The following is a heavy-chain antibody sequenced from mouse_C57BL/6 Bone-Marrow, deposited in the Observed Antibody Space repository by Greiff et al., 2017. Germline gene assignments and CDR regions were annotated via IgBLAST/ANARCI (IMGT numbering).Heavy chain of an antibody. D-gene: IGHD2-4*01. J-gene: IGHJ4*01. V-gene: IGHV1-69*01. CDR1: GYTFTSYW. Sequence: VQLQQPGAELVMPGASVKLSCKASGYTFTSYWMHWVKQRPGQGLEWIGEIDPSDSYTNYNHKFKGKFTLTVDKSSSPASMQISSLTSEDSAVYYCARGGGLRRNAMDYWGQGTSVTVSS. CDR2: IDPSDSYT. CDR3: ARGGGLRRNAMDY.